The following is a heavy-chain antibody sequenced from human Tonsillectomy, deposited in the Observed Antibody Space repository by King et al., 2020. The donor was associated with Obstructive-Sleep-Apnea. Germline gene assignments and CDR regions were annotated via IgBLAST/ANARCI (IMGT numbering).Heavy chain of an antibody. CDR1: GGSISSSSYY. D-gene: IGHD6-13*01. J-gene: IGHJ4*02. CDR3: AREKRSSGNY. CDR2: IYYSGST. Sequence: QLQESGPGLVKPSETLSLTCTVSGGSISSSSYYWGWIRQPPGKGLEWIGSIYYSGSTYYNPSLKSRVTISIDTSKNQFSLKLSSVTAADTAVYYCAREKRSSGNYWGQGTLVTVSS. V-gene: IGHV4-39*07.